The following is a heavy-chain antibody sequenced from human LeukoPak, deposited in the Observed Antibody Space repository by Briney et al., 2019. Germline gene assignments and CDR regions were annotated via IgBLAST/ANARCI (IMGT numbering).Heavy chain of an antibody. D-gene: IGHD5-18*01. CDR3: AREVQGGDTAMVGYFDY. J-gene: IGHJ4*02. CDR1: GGSFSGYY. V-gene: IGHV4-34*01. CDR2: INHSGST. Sequence: PSETLSLTCAVYGGSFSGYYWSWIRQPPGKGLEWIGEINHSGSTNYNPSLKSRATISVDTSKNHFSLKLSSVTAADTAVYYCAREVQGGDTAMVGYFDYWGQGTLVTVSS.